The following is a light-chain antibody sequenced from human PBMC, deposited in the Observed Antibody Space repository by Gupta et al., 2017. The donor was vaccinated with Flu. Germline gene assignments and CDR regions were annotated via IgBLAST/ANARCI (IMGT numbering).Light chain of an antibody. J-gene: IGKJ1*01. CDR3: MQSIYLRT. CDR2: EVS. V-gene: IGKV2D-29*01. CDR1: ESLLHRNGMTY. Sequence: DIVMTQTPLSLSVTPGQPASISCRSSESLLHRNGMTYFFWYMQKPGHPPQLLIYEVSKRFSGVPDRFSGSGSGTDFTLHISRVEAEDVGIYYCMQSIYLRTFGQGTKVEIQ.